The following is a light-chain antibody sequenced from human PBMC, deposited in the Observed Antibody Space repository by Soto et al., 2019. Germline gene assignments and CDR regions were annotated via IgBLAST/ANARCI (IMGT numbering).Light chain of an antibody. J-gene: IGLJ1*01. V-gene: IGLV2-14*01. CDR2: DVS. CDR1: SSDVGGYNY. Sequence: QSALPQPASVSGSPGQSITISCTGTSSDVGGYNYVSWYQQHPGKAPKLMIYDVSKRRSGVSNRCSGSKSGNTASLTISGLHDEDEADYYCSSYTSSSTYVFVTGTKLPVL. CDR3: SSYTSSSTYV.